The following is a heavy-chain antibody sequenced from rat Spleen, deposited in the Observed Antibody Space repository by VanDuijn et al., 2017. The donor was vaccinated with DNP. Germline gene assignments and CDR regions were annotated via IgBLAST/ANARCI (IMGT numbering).Heavy chain of an antibody. J-gene: IGHJ1*01. CDR1: GFTFNNHW. Sequence: EVQLMESGGGLVQPGRSMKLSCAASGFTFNNHWMTWIRQVPGKGLEWVASITPSGGNTYFPDSVKGRFTISRNNAENTLYLQMNSLRSEDTATYYCARGIITALPYWSFDFWGPGTMVTVSS. V-gene: IGHV5-31*01. CDR3: ARGIITALPYWSFDF. CDR2: ITPSGGNT. D-gene: IGHD1-6*01.